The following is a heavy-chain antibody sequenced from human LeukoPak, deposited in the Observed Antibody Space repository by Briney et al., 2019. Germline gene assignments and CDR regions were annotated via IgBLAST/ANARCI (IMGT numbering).Heavy chain of an antibody. CDR1: GGSFSGYY. J-gene: IGHJ3*02. CDR3: ARAGAYYGSGIPLDI. CDR2: INHSGST. V-gene: IGHV4-34*01. Sequence: SETLSLTCAVCGGSFSGYYWSWTRQPPGKGLEWIGEINHSGSTNYNPSLKSRVTISVDTSKNQFSLKLSSVTAADTAVYYCARAGAYYGSGIPLDIWGQGTMVTVSS. D-gene: IGHD3-10*01.